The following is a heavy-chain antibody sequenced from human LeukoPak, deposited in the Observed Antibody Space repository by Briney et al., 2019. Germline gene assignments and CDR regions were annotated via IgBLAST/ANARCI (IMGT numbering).Heavy chain of an antibody. J-gene: IGHJ3*02. CDR1: GGTFSSYA. CDR3: ARRRRLDYGDYVDAFDI. Sequence: SVKVSCKASGGTFSSYAISWVRQAPGQGLEWMGGVIPIFGTANYAQKFQGRVTITADESTSTAYMELSSLRSEDTAVYYCARRRRLDYGDYVDAFDIWGQGTMVTVSS. V-gene: IGHV1-69*13. D-gene: IGHD4-17*01. CDR2: VIPIFGTA.